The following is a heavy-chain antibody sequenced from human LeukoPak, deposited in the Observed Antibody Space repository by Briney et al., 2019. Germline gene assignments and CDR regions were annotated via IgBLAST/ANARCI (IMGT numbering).Heavy chain of an antibody. CDR1: VVTFSGSA. V-gene: IGHV3-73*01. D-gene: IGHD4-17*01. J-gene: IGHJ4*02. CDR3: TLPPYGDYVDY. CDR2: IRSKANSYAT. Sequence: GGSLRLSCAPSVVTFSGSAMHWGRQASGKGLGWVGRIRSKANSYATAYAASVKGRLTISRDDSKNTAYLQMNSLKTEDTAVYYCTLPPYGDYVDYWGQGTLVTVSS.